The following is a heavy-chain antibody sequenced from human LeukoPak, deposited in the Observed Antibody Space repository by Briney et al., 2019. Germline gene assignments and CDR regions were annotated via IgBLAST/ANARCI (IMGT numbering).Heavy chain of an antibody. CDR3: ARGWGYFDY. CDR1: GGSISNSY. J-gene: IGHJ4*02. V-gene: IGHV4-59*08. CDR2: IYYSGST. Sequence: SGTLSLTCTVSGGSISNSYWSWIRQPPGKGLEWIGNIYYSGSTNYNPSLKSRVTISVDTSKNQFSLKLSSVTAADTAVYYCARGWGYFDYWGQGTLVTVSS. D-gene: IGHD6-19*01.